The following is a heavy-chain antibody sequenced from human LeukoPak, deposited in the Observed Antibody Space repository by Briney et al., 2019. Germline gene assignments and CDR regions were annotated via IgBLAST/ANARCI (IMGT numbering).Heavy chain of an antibody. V-gene: IGHV4-38-2*01. CDR1: GYSISSGYY. CDR3: ARRDYGEYPFDY. CDR2: IYHSGST. J-gene: IGHJ4*02. Sequence: SETLSLTCAVSGYSISSGYYWGWIRQPPGKGLEWIGSIYHSGSTYYNPSLKSRVTISVDTSKNQFSLKLSSVTAADTAVYYCARRDYGEYPFDYWGQGTLVTVSS. D-gene: IGHD4-17*01.